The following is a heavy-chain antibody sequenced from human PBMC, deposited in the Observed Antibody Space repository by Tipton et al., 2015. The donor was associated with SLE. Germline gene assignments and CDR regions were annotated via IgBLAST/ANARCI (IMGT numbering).Heavy chain of an antibody. J-gene: IGHJ6*02. Sequence: TLSLTCTVSGGSIRSYSFYWGWNRQPPGLGLEWIGSIYYSGSTYYNPSRKSRVTISVDTSKNKFSLKLGSATAADTTVYYCAGGFYGMDVWGQGTTVTISS. CDR1: GGSIRSYSFY. D-gene: IGHD3-16*01. CDR3: AGGFYGMDV. V-gene: IGHV4-39*07. CDR2: IYYSGST.